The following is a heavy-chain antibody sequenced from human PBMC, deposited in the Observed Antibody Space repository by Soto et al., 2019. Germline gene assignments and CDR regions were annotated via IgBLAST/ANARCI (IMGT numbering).Heavy chain of an antibody. CDR3: AREVHNSGYSSGGYRDCYYMDV. J-gene: IGHJ6*03. Sequence: EVQLVESGGGLVKPGGSLRLSCAASGFTFSSYSMNWVRQAPGKGLEWVSSISSSSSYIYYADSVKGRFTISRDNAKNSLYLQRNRLRAEDTAVYYCAREVHNSGYSSGGYRDCYYMDVWGKGTTVTVSS. CDR1: GFTFSSYS. D-gene: IGHD6-19*01. V-gene: IGHV3-21*01. CDR2: ISSSSSYI.